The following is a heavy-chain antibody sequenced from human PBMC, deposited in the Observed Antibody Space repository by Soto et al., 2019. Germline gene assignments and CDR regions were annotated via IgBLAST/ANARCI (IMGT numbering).Heavy chain of an antibody. V-gene: IGHV3-73*01. D-gene: IGHD6-19*01. Sequence: EVQLVESGGGLVQPGGSLKLSCATSGFSFSVSAMHWVRQASGKGLEWVGRIRSKANSYATTYGASVKDRFTISRXDSKNTAYLQMNSLKTEDTAVYYCTSVAALSRGEYWGQGTLVTVSS. CDR3: TSVAALSRGEY. J-gene: IGHJ4*02. CDR1: GFSFSVSA. CDR2: IRSKANSYAT.